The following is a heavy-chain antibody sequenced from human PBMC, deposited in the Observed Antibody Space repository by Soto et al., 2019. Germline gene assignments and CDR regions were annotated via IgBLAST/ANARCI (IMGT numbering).Heavy chain of an antibody. J-gene: IGHJ4*02. Sequence: PGGSLRLSCAASGFTFRSYWMQWVRQAPGKGLVWVSWINSDGSSTSYADSVKGRFTISRDNAKNTLYLQMNSLRAEDTAVYYCASGGSSVNFDSWGQGTLVTAPQ. CDR3: ASGGSSVNFDS. CDR2: INSDGSST. V-gene: IGHV3-74*01. CDR1: GFTFRSYW. D-gene: IGHD6-25*01.